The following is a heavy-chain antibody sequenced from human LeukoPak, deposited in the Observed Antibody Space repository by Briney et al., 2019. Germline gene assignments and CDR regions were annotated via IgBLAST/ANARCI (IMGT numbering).Heavy chain of an antibody. CDR1: GFTFSSYA. V-gene: IGHV3-23*01. CDR3: AKMRDDFWSGYYTDY. J-gene: IGHJ4*02. D-gene: IGHD3-3*01. CDR2: ISGSGGST. Sequence: GGSLRLSCAASGFTFSSYAMSWVRQAPGKGLEWVSAISGSGGSTYYADSVKGRFTISRDNSKNTLYLQMNSLRAEDTAVYYCAKMRDDFWSGYYTDYWGQGTLVTVSS.